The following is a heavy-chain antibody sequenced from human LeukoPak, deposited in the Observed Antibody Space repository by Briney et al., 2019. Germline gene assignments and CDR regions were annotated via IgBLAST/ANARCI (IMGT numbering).Heavy chain of an antibody. J-gene: IGHJ5*02. CDR2: TYYRSKWYN. V-gene: IGHV6-1*01. D-gene: IGHD6-19*01. Sequence: SQTLSLTCAISGDSVSSNSAAWNWIRQSPSRGLEWLGRTYYRSKWYNDYAVSVKSRITINPDTSKNQFSLQLNSVTPEDTAVYYCARDYFGSGWYEALGGLNWFDPWGQGTLVTVSS. CDR3: ARDYFGSGWYEALGGLNWFDP. CDR1: GDSVSSNSAA.